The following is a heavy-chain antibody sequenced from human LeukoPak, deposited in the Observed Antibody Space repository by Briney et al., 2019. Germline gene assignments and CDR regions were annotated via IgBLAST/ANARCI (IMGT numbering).Heavy chain of an antibody. CDR1: GFTFSSYW. Sequence: GGSLRLSCAASGFTFSSYWMSWVRQAPGKGLEWVANIKQDGSEKYYVDSVKGRFTISRDNAKNSLYLQMNGLRAEDTAVYYCAREDAAWFGESQYYFDYWAQGTLVTVSS. D-gene: IGHD3-10*01. CDR2: IKQDGSEK. J-gene: IGHJ4*02. CDR3: AREDAAWFGESQYYFDY. V-gene: IGHV3-7*01.